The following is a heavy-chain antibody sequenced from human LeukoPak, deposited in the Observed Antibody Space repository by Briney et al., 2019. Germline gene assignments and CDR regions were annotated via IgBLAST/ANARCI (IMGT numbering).Heavy chain of an antibody. Sequence: GGSLTLSCAASGFTFSSYAMSWVRQAPGKGLEWVSAISGSGGSTYYADSVKGRFTISRDNSKNTLYLQMNSLRAEDTAVYYCAKDRVVVVAAAFDYWGQGTLVTVSS. V-gene: IGHV3-23*01. CDR2: ISGSGGST. J-gene: IGHJ4*02. CDR3: AKDRVVVVAAAFDY. CDR1: GFTFSSYA. D-gene: IGHD2-15*01.